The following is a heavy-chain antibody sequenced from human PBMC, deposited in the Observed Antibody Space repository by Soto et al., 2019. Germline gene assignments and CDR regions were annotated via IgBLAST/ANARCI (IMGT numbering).Heavy chain of an antibody. CDR2: INPNSGGT. D-gene: IGHD2-2*01. Sequence: ASVKVSCKASGYTFTGYYMHWVRQAPGRGLEWMGWINPNSGGTNYAQKFQGRVTMTRDTSISTAYMELSRLRSDDTAVYYCACSLGYCSSTSCYPLDYYYYGMDVWGQGTTVTLSS. CDR3: ACSLGYCSSTSCYPLDYYYYGMDV. J-gene: IGHJ6*02. CDR1: GYTFTGYY. V-gene: IGHV1-2*02.